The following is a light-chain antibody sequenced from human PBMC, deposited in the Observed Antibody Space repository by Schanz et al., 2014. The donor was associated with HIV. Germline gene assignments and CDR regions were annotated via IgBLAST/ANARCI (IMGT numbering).Light chain of an antibody. J-gene: IGKJ1*01. V-gene: IGKV1-6*01. Sequence: IQMTQSPSSLSASVGDRVTITCQASEDIISDLNWYQQKPGKAPNLLIYQASSLNIGVPSRFSGSGSGTDFTFTISSLQPEDFATYYCLQDYDYRWAFGQGTKVEIK. CDR3: LQDYDYRWA. CDR2: QAS. CDR1: EDIISD.